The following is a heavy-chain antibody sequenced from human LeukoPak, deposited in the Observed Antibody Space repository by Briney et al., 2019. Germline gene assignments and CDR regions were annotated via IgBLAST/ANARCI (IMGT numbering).Heavy chain of an antibody. V-gene: IGHV3-21*01. D-gene: IGHD2-21*02. CDR1: GFTFSSYS. Sequence: GGSLRLSCAASGFTFSSYSMNWVRQAPGKGLEWVSFISSSSSSTYYADSVKGRFTISRDNAKNSLYLQMDSLRAEDAAVYYCARFGDGWGALDDWGQGTLVTVSS. CDR3: ARFGDGWGALDD. J-gene: IGHJ4*02. CDR2: ISSSSSST.